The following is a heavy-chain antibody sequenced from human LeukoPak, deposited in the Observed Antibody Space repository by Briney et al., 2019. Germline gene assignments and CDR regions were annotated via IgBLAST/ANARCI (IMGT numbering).Heavy chain of an antibody. V-gene: IGHV4-30-2*01. CDR1: GGSISSGGYS. J-gene: IGHJ4*02. CDR2: IYHSGST. D-gene: IGHD3-3*01. Sequence: PSETLSLTCAVSGGSISSGGYSWSWIRQPPGKGLEWIGYIYHSGSTYYNPSLKSRVTISVDTSKNQFSLKLSSVTAADTAVYYCARQIYDFWSGYGLDYWGQGTLVTVSS. CDR3: ARQIYDFWSGYGLDY.